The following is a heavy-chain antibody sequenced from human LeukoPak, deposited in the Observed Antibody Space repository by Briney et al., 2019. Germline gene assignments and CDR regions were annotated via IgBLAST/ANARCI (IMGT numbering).Heavy chain of an antibody. J-gene: IGHJ4*02. CDR3: AKDRSNRRGSSWYY. CDR1: GFTFSSYA. CDR2: ISGSGGST. V-gene: IGHV3-23*01. D-gene: IGHD6-13*01. Sequence: GGSLRLSCAASGFTFSSYAMSWVRQAPGKGLEWVSVISGSGGSTYYADSVKGRFTISRDNSKNTLYLQMNSLRAEDTAVYYCAKDRSNRRGSSWYYWGQGTLVTVSS.